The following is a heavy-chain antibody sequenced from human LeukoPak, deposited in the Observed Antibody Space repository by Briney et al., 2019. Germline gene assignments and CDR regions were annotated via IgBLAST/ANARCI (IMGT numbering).Heavy chain of an antibody. Sequence: GGSLRLSCAASGFTVSSYAMAWVRQAPGKGLECVANIREDGSEEYCVDSVKGRFTISRDNAKNSLYLQMSSLRADDTAVYYCARWRWQQSEFDNWGQGTLVTVSS. CDR1: GFTVSSYA. J-gene: IGHJ4*02. V-gene: IGHV3-7*01. D-gene: IGHD5-24*01. CDR3: ARWRWQQSEFDN. CDR2: IREDGSEE.